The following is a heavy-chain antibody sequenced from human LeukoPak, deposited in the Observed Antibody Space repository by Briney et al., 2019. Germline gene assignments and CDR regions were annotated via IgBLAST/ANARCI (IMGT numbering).Heavy chain of an antibody. V-gene: IGHV4-30-4*01. CDR3: ARVDDYGGRPYYFDY. J-gene: IGHJ4*02. D-gene: IGHD4-23*01. CDR2: IYHSGST. Sequence: PSETLSLTCTVSGGSISSGDYYWSWLRQPPGKGLEWIGYIYHSGSTYYNPSLKSRVTISVDRSKNQFSLKLSSVTAADTAVYYCARVDDYGGRPYYFDYWGQGTLVTVSS. CDR1: GGSISSGDYY.